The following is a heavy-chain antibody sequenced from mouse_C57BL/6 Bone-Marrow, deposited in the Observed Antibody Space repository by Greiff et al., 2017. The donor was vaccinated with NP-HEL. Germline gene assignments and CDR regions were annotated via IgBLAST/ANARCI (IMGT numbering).Heavy chain of an antibody. J-gene: IGHJ4*01. V-gene: IGHV1-59*01. CDR1: GYTFTSYW. CDR3: ARAYYSNYAMDY. D-gene: IGHD2-5*01. CDR2: IDPSDSYT. Sequence: QVQLQQPGAELVRPGTSVKLSCKASGYTFTSYWMYWVKQRPGQGLEWIGVIDPSDSYTNYNQKFKGKATLTVDTSSSTAYMQLSSLTSEDSAVYYCARAYYSNYAMDYWGQGTSVTVSS.